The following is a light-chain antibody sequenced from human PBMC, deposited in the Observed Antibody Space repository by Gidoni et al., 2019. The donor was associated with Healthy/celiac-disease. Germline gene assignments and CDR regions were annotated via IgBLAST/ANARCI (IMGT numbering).Light chain of an antibody. CDR2: AAS. J-gene: IGKJ1*01. CDR1: QSISSY. Sequence: DIQMTQSPPPLSASVGDRVTITCRASQSISSYLHWYQQKPGKAPKLLIYAASSLQSGVPSRFSGSGFGTDFTLTISSLQPEAFATYYCQQSYSTPQTFXPXTKVKIK. CDR3: QQSYSTPQT. V-gene: IGKV1-39*01.